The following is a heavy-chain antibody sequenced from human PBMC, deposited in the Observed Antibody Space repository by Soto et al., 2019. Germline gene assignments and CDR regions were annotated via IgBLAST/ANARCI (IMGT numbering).Heavy chain of an antibody. J-gene: IGHJ4*02. CDR2: MSAYNGNT. V-gene: IGHV1-18*01. D-gene: IGHD6-13*01. CDR3: ASPGYSRSWAYDY. Sequence: ASVKVSCKASGYTFTSYGISWVRQAPGQGHAWMGWMSAYNGNTNYAQQLQVRVTMTTDTSTSTAYMGLRSLRSDDTAVYYCASPGYSRSWAYDYWGQGTLVTSPQ. CDR1: GYTFTSYG.